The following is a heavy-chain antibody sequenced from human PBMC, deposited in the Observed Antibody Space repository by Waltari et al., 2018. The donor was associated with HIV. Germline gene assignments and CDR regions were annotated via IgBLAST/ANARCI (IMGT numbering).Heavy chain of an antibody. D-gene: IGHD1-26*01. V-gene: IGHV1-18*01. CDR2: ISTYNANT. CDR1: GYTFISYG. Sequence: QVHLVQSGAEMKKPGASVKVSCKASGYTFISYGISWVRQAPGNGLEWMGWISTYNANTNYAQSIQGRVTMTTDTSTTTAYMELRSLTSDDTAVYYCARDGLRYSGTFYSDYWGQGTLVTVSS. CDR3: ARDGLRYSGTFYSDY. J-gene: IGHJ4*02.